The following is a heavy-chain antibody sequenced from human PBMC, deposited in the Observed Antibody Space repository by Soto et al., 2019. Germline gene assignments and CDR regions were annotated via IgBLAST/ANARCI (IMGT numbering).Heavy chain of an antibody. D-gene: IGHD3-9*01. CDR2: ISYDGSNK. Sequence: SLRLSCTASGFTFIKYALHWFRQAPGKGLEWVAVISYDGSNKDSADSVKGRFTISRDNSKNTLFLQMNSLRVEDTAVYYCARVLSGDWYYYYGMDVWGQGTSVTVSS. V-gene: IGHV3-30-3*01. CDR1: GFTFIKYA. J-gene: IGHJ6*02. CDR3: ARVLSGDWYYYYGMDV.